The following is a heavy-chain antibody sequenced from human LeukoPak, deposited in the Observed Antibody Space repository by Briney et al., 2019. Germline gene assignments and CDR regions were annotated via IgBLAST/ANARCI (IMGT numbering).Heavy chain of an antibody. J-gene: IGHJ4*02. CDR2: ISSSGSTI. CDR1: GFTFSDYY. Sequence: GGSLRLSCAASGFTFSDYYMSWIREAPGKGLEWVSYISSSGSTIYYADSVKGRFTISRDNAKNSPYLQMNSLRAEDTAVYYCARDRIVGYSYGTFDYWGQGTLVTVSS. D-gene: IGHD5-18*01. CDR3: ARDRIVGYSYGTFDY. V-gene: IGHV3-11*01.